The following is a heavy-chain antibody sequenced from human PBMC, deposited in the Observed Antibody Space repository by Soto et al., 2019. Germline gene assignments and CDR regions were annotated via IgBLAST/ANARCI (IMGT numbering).Heavy chain of an antibody. V-gene: IGHV4-4*07. CDR2: MQPTGNT. J-gene: IGHJ5*02. D-gene: IGHD3-16*01. CDR3: ANDVSSRRWCDP. CDR1: GAYIRSYH. Sequence: QVQLQESGPGLVKPSATLSLTCDVSGAYIRSYHWSWIRQPAGKGLEWIGRMQPTGNTNYNPSPKSRVTMSVDTSKNKISLKMTSVTASDTAVYFCANDVSSRRWCDPWGQGILVIVSS.